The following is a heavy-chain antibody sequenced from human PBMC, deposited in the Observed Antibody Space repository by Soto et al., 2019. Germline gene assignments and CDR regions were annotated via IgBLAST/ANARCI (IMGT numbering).Heavy chain of an antibody. J-gene: IGHJ4*02. D-gene: IGHD6-13*01. CDR3: AGNGIAAAGTVY. CDR2: IYYSGST. Sequence: PSETLSLTCTFSVGSISSYYWDWIRQPPGKGLEWIGYIYYSGSTNYNPSLKSRVTISVDTSKNQFSLKLSSVTAADTAVYYCAGNGIAAAGTVYWGQGTLVTGSS. CDR1: VGSISSYY. V-gene: IGHV4-59*01.